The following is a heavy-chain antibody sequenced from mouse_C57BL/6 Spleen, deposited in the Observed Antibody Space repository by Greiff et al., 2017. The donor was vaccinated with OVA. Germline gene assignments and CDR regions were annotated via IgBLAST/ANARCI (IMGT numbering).Heavy chain of an antibody. V-gene: IGHV1-61*01. CDR3: ARRFDDYDDRYYFDY. CDR2: IYPSDSET. CDR1: GYTFTSYW. J-gene: IGHJ2*01. D-gene: IGHD2-4*01. Sequence: QVHVKQPGAELVRPGSSVKLSCKASGYTFTSYWMDWVKQRPGQGLEWIGNIYPSDSETHYNQKFKDKATLTVDKSSSTAYMQLSSLPSEDSAVYYCARRFDDYDDRYYFDYWGQGTTLTVSS.